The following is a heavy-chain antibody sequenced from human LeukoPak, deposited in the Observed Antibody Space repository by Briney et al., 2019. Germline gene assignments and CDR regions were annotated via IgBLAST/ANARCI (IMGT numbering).Heavy chain of an antibody. J-gene: IGHJ1*01. CDR3: ATGAFYDSRIFQY. CDR1: GFSFSSYA. V-gene: IGHV3-30-3*01. D-gene: IGHD3-22*01. Sequence: GGSLRLSRAASGFSFSSYAMYWVRQAPGKGLECVAVISYDASHEDYADSVKGRFTISRDNSKNTLYLQMNSVRVEETAVYYCATGAFYDSRIFQYWGQGTLVTVSS. CDR2: ISYDASHE.